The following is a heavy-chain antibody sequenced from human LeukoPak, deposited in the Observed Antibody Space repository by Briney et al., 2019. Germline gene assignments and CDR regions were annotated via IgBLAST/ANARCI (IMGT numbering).Heavy chain of an antibody. Sequence: SVKVSSKASGGTFSSYAISWVRQAPGQGLEWMGGIIPIFGTANYAQKFQGRVTITADESTSTAYMELSSLRSEDTAVYYCARGLSSSWCRIGYWGQGTLVTVSS. D-gene: IGHD6-13*01. CDR2: IIPIFGTA. J-gene: IGHJ4*02. CDR1: GGTFSSYA. V-gene: IGHV1-69*13. CDR3: ARGLSSSWCRIGY.